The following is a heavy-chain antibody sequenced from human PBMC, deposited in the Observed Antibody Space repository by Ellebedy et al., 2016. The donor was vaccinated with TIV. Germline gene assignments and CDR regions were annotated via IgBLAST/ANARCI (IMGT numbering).Heavy chain of an antibody. CDR1: GGTFSSYA. CDR2: IIPILGIA. D-gene: IGHD4-23*01. CDR3: ARARPPDYGGPLTTHYGMDV. Sequence: SVKVSCXASGGTFSSYAISWVRQAPGQGLEWMGRIIPILGIANYAQKFQGRVTITADKSTSTAYMELSSLRSEDTAVYYCARARPPDYGGPLTTHYGMDVWGQGTTVTVSS. J-gene: IGHJ6*02. V-gene: IGHV1-69*04.